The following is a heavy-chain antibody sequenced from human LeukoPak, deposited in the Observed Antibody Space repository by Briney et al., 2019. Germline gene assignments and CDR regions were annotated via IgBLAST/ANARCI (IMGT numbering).Heavy chain of an antibody. CDR2: LSHSGNT. J-gene: IGHJ4*02. Sequence: SETLSLACIVSGGSIINSNSNYYWGWIRQPPGKGLEWIGTLSHSGNTYYTPSLNSRVTISADTSKSQFSLKVSSVTAADTAVYYCTRWQPGTTWDFWGQGTLVTVSS. D-gene: IGHD1-14*01. V-gene: IGHV4-39*07. CDR1: GGSIINSNSNYY. CDR3: TRWQPGTTWDF.